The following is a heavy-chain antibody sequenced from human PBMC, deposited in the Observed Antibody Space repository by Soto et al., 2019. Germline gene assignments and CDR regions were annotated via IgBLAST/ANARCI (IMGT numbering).Heavy chain of an antibody. CDR1: GGSFSGYY. V-gene: IGHV4-34*01. CDR2: INHSGST. J-gene: IGHJ6*02. Sequence: SETLSLTCAVYGGSFSGYYWSWIRQPPGKGLEWIGEINHSGSTNYNPSLKSRVTISVDTSKNQFSLKLSSVTAADTAVYYCAKTRGVSYYYYGMDVWGQGTTVTVSS. D-gene: IGHD3-10*01. CDR3: AKTRGVSYYYYGMDV.